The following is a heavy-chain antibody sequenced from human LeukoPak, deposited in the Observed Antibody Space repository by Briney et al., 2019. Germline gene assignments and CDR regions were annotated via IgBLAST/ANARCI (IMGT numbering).Heavy chain of an antibody. D-gene: IGHD1-26*01. CDR2: ISGSGGST. V-gene: IGHV3-23*01. Sequence: GGSLRLSCAASGFTFSSYGMSWVRQAPGKGLEWVSAISGSGGSTYYADSVKGRFTISRDNSKNTLYLQMNSLRAEDTAVYYCAKVFSGSYLYYFDYWGQGTLVTVSS. CDR1: GFTFSSYG. J-gene: IGHJ4*02. CDR3: AKVFSGSYLYYFDY.